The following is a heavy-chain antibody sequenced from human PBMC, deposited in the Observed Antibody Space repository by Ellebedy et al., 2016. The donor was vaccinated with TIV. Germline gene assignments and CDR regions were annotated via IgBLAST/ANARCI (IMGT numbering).Heavy chain of an antibody. CDR1: GFTVYNNY. V-gene: IGHV3-53*01. D-gene: IGHD1-1*01. CDR3: ARRDRVVGTDY. Sequence: GESLKISCVVSGFTVYNNYMSWVRQAPGKGLEWVSVIYSGGSIYYAASVRGRFTISRDSSKNTVYLQMNSLRGEDTAVYYCARRDRVVGTDYWGQGTLVTVSS. CDR2: IYSGGSI. J-gene: IGHJ4*02.